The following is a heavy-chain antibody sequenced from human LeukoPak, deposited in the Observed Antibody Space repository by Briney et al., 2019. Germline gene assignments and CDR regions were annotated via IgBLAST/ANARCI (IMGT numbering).Heavy chain of an antibody. J-gene: IGHJ6*04. CDR3: AREVAVAYYGMGV. V-gene: IGHV3-33*01. D-gene: IGHD6-19*01. CDR1: GFTFSSYG. CDR2: IWYDGSNK. Sequence: GRSLRLSCAASGFTFSSYGMHWVRQAPGKGLEWVAVIWYDGSNKYYADSVKGRFTISRDNSKNTLYLQMNSLRAEDTAVYYCAREVAVAYYGMGVWGKGTTVTVSS.